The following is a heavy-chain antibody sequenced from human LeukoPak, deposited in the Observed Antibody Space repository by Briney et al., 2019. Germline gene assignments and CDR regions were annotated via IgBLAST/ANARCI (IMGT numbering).Heavy chain of an antibody. V-gene: IGHV3-49*04. CDR3: TRGFAAD. Sequence: GGSLRLSCTASGFSFCDFVVSWVRQAPGKGLEWVGFVRTKADGGTTEYAASVTGRFTISRDDSKFIAHLQMDTLQIEDTAVYYCTRGFAADWGQGALVTVSS. CDR1: GFSFCDFV. CDR2: VRTKADGGTT. J-gene: IGHJ4*02. D-gene: IGHD3-3*01.